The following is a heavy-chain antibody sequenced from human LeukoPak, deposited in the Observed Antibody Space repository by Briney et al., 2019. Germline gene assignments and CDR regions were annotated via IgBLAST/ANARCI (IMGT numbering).Heavy chain of an antibody. CDR1: GFSFSYLG. Sequence: GGSLRFSFAASGFSFSYLGWSWVGQAPGKGLKGFLAIGGGGHDTFYADFVRGRFTISRDNSKNTLYLQMNTLRVEDTAVYYCVKFRPLTSVAGTIFHYWGPGTLVTVSS. V-gene: IGHV3-23*01. D-gene: IGHD6-19*01. CDR3: VKFRPLTSVAGTIFHY. J-gene: IGHJ4*02. CDR2: IGGGGHDT.